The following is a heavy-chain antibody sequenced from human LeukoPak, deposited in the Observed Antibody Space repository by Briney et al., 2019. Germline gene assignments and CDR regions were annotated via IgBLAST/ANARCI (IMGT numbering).Heavy chain of an antibody. V-gene: IGHV4-34*01. CDR3: ARGSHYYDSSGKLKAHAFDI. CDR2: INHSGSA. J-gene: IGHJ3*02. CDR1: GGSFSGNY. Sequence: PSETLSLTCAVYGGSFSGNYWSWIRQPPGKGLEWIGEINHSGSANYNPSLMSRVTISVDTSKNQFSLKLSSVTAADTAVYYCARGSHYYDSSGKLKAHAFDIWGQGTMVTVSS. D-gene: IGHD3-22*01.